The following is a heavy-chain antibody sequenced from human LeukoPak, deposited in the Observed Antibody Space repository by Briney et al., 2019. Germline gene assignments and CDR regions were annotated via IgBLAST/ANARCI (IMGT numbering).Heavy chain of an antibody. CDR1: GFTFSGSA. V-gene: IGHV3-30-3*01. CDR3: ARNRTTHAFDI. J-gene: IGHJ3*02. D-gene: IGHD1-14*01. CDR2: ISYDGSNK. Sequence: GGSLRLSCAASGFTFSGSAMHWVRQAPGKGLEWVAVISYDGSNKYYADSVKGRLTISRDNSKNTLYLQMNSLRAEDTAVYYCARNRTTHAFDIWGQGTMVTVSS.